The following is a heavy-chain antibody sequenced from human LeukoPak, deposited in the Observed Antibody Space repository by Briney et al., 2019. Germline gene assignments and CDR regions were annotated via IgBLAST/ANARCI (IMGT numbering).Heavy chain of an antibody. CDR3: AKLPEKAVTGGFDC. V-gene: IGHV3-23*01. Sequence: GGSLRLSCAASGFIFDSYAMSWVRQAPGKGLEWVSAISGNTRNIYYADSVKGRFTISRDNSKNTLYLQMNSLRAEDTAVYYCAKLPEKAVTGGFDCWGQGTLVTVSS. CDR1: GFIFDSYA. J-gene: IGHJ4*02. CDR2: ISGNTRNI. D-gene: IGHD6-19*01.